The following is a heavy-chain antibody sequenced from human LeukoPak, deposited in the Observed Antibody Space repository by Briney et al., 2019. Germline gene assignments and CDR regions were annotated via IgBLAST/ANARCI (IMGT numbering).Heavy chain of an antibody. J-gene: IGHJ3*02. V-gene: IGHV3-7*01. Sequence: GGSLRLSCAASGFTFSSYWMSWVRQAPGKGLEWVANIKQDGSEKYYVDSVKGRFTISRDNAKNSLYLQMNSLRAEDTAVYYCARNSGSYSNAFDIWGQGTMVTVSS. CDR3: ARNSGSYSNAFDI. CDR1: GFTFSSYW. CDR2: IKQDGSEK. D-gene: IGHD1-26*01.